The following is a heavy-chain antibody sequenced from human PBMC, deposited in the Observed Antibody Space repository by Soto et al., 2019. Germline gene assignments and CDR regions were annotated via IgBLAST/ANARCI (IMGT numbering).Heavy chain of an antibody. J-gene: IGHJ4*02. CDR3: ARHNHGLGSTYFDY. CDR1: GGSISSYY. D-gene: IGHD3-10*01. Sequence: QVQLQESGPGLVKPSETLSLTCTVSGGSISSYYWSWIRQPPGKGLERNGYIYYSGSTNYNPSPKSRVTLSVDTPKNQFSLKLNSMTDADTAVYYCARHNHGLGSTYFDYWGQGTLVTVSS. V-gene: IGHV4-59*08. CDR2: IYYSGST.